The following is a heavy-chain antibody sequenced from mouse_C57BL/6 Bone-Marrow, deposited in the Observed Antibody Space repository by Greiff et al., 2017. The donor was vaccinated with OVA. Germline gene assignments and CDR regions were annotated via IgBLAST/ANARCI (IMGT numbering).Heavy chain of an antibody. CDR1: GYTFTSYT. Sequence: VQLQQSGAELARPGASVKMSCKASGYTFTSYTMHWVKQRPGQGLEWIGYINPSSGYTKYNQKFKDKATLTADKSSSTAYMQLSSLTSEDSAVYYCARSDRDSSAAWFAYWGQGTLVTVSA. CDR3: ARSDRDSSAAWFAY. CDR2: INPSSGYT. V-gene: IGHV1-4*01. J-gene: IGHJ3*01. D-gene: IGHD3-2*02.